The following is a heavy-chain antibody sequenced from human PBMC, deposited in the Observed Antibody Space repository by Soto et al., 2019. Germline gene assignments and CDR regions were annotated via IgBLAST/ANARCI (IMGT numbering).Heavy chain of an antibody. V-gene: IGHV1-2*04. J-gene: IGHJ6*02. Sequence: ASVKGSCKASGYRFTSYYRRWGRQATRQGLEWMGWINPNSGGTNYAQKFQGWVTMTRDTSISTAYMELSRLRSDDTAVYYCGRGDIAGARTRPYYYYYYGMDVWGQGTTVTVSS. D-gene: IGHD5-12*01. CDR3: GRGDIAGARTRPYYYYYYGMDV. CDR2: INPNSGGT. CDR1: GYRFTSYY.